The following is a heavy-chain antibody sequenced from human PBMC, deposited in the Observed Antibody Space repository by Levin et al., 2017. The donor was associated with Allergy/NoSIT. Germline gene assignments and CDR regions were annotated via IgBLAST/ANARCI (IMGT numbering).Heavy chain of an antibody. J-gene: IGHJ5*01. D-gene: IGHD2-8*01. CDR2: INVSGGST. V-gene: IGHV3-23*01. Sequence: GGSLRLSCAASGITFSSYAMSWVRQAPGKGPEWVSGINVSGGSTYYADSVKGRFTISRDNSKNTLYLQMNSLRAEDTAMYYCAKVRRVAGTNGARGWFDYWGQGTLVTVSS. CDR3: AKVRRVAGTNGARGWFDY. CDR1: GITFSSYA.